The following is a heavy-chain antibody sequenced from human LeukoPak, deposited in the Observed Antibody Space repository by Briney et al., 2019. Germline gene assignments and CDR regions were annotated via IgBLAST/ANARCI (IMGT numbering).Heavy chain of an antibody. CDR1: GFTFSGYA. D-gene: IGHD6-13*01. J-gene: IGHJ4*02. Sequence: GGSLRLSCAASGFTFSGYAMSWVRQAPGKGLEWVSAISDSGGSTYYADSVKGRFTISRDNSKNTLYLQMNSLRAEDTAVYYCAKDGTGYSSSWVDYWGQGTLVTVSS. CDR2: ISDSGGST. CDR3: AKDGTGYSSSWVDY. V-gene: IGHV3-23*01.